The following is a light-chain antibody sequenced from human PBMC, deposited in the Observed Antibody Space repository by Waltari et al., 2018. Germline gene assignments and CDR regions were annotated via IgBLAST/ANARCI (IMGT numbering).Light chain of an antibody. CDR1: SSDVGGYNS. CDR3: CSHAGSYTWV. CDR2: DVS. J-gene: IGLJ3*02. Sequence: QSALTQPRSVSGSPGKSVTISCTGTSSDVGGYNSVSWYQQHPGKAPKVMIYDVSKRPSGVPDRFSGSKSGNTASLTISGLQAADEADYYCCSHAGSYTWVFGGGTKLTVL. V-gene: IGLV2-11*01.